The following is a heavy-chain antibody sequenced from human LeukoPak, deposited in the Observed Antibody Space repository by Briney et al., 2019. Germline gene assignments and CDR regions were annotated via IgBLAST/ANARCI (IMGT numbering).Heavy chain of an antibody. D-gene: IGHD3-10*01. CDR1: VYTFSGYY. CDR3: ARSGPTYYYGSGT. CDR2: INPNTGGI. J-gene: IGHJ3*01. Sequence: ASVKVSCKASVYTFSGYYMHWVRQAPGQGLEWIGWINPNTGGISYAQNFQGRVSMTSDTSISTVYMELSRLRSDDTAVYYCARSGPTYYYGSGTWGQGTMVTVSS. V-gene: IGHV1-2*02.